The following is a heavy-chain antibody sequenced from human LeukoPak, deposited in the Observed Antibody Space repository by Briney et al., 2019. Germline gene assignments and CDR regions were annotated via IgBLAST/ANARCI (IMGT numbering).Heavy chain of an antibody. CDR2: INSSGGSA. Sequence: PGGSLRLSCAASGFTFSSYPMSWVRQAPGKGLEWVSGINSSGGSAYDADVVKGRFIFSSDNSKTTLYLQMNSLRAEDTAVYYCAKDKLVATAMDLTFDYWGQGTLVTVSS. J-gene: IGHJ4*02. V-gene: IGHV3-23*01. CDR1: GFTFSSYP. CDR3: AKDKLVATAMDLTFDY. D-gene: IGHD5-18*01.